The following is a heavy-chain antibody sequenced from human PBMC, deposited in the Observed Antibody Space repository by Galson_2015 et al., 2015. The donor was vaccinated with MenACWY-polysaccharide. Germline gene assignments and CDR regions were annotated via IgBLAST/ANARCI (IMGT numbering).Heavy chain of an antibody. CDR2: IQYDGSKI. Sequence: SMRLSCAASGSRFSNSGMHWVRQAPGKGLEWVAVIQYDGSKIVYAASVKGRFTISRDNSKNTLFLEMNSLGAEDTAVYYCAREGSRIVFHAFDTWGQGTMVTVSS. CDR3: AREGSRIVFHAFDT. CDR1: GSRFSNSG. V-gene: IGHV3-33*01. J-gene: IGHJ3*02. D-gene: IGHD6-13*01.